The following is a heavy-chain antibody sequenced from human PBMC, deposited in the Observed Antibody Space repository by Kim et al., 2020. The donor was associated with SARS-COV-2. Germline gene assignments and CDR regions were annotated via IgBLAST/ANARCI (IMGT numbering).Heavy chain of an antibody. Sequence: GGSLRLSCAASGFTFSSYAMHWVRQAPGKGLEWVAVISYDGSNKYYADSVKGRFTISRDNSKNTLYLQMNSLRAEDTAVYYCARYSGLWVTIPLFDYWGQGTLVTVSS. CDR3: ARYSGLWVTIPLFDY. D-gene: IGHD5-12*01. V-gene: IGHV3-30*04. J-gene: IGHJ4*02. CDR1: GFTFSSYA. CDR2: ISYDGSNK.